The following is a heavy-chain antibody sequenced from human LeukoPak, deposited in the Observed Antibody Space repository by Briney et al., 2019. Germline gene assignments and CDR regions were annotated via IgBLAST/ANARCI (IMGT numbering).Heavy chain of an antibody. V-gene: IGHV3-11*04. D-gene: IGHD6-19*01. CDR2: ISSSGSTI. CDR1: GFTFSDYY. J-gene: IGHJ4*02. CDR3: ARGLYSSGWYAYY. Sequence: KAGGSLRLSCAASGFTFSDYYMSWLRQAPGKGLEWVSYISSSGSTIYYADSVKGRFTISRDNAKNSLYLQMNVLRAEDTAVYYCARGLYSSGWYAYYWGQGTLVTVSS.